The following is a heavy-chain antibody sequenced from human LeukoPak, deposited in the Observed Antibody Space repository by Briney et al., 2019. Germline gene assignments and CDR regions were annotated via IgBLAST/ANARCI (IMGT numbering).Heavy chain of an antibody. D-gene: IGHD3-22*01. Sequence: GASVKVSCKASGYTFTGYYMHWVRQAPGQGLEWMGWINPNSGATNYAQKLQGRVTMTTDTSTSTAYMELRSLRSDDTAVYYCARSYWSYYDSSGYYNFDYWGQGTLVTVSS. CDR1: GYTFTGYY. CDR3: ARSYWSYYDSSGYYNFDY. CDR2: INPNSGAT. V-gene: IGHV1-2*02. J-gene: IGHJ4*02.